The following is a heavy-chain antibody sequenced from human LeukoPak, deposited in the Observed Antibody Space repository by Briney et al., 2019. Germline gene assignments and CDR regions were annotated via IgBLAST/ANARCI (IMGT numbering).Heavy chain of an antibody. V-gene: IGHV1-2*02. CDR3: ARVYPDSSGYYFDY. J-gene: IGHJ4*02. D-gene: IGHD3-22*01. Sequence: GASVKVSCKASGYTFTGYYMHWVRQDPGQGLEWMGWINPNSGGTNYAQKFQGRVTMTRDTSISTAYMELSRLRSDDTAVYYCARVYPDSSGYYFDYWGQGTLVTVSS. CDR1: GYTFTGYY. CDR2: INPNSGGT.